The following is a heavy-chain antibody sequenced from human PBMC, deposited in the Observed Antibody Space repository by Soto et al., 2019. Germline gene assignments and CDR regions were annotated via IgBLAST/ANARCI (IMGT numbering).Heavy chain of an antibody. V-gene: IGHV4-59*01. CDR1: TGSTNSFY. Sequence: QVQLQVSGPGLVKPSATLSLSCTVSTGSTNSFYWSWIRQPPGKGLEWIGYFFYTGSTNHNPSLKSRVTISLDMSSSQFSLSLSSVTAADTAMYYCARSRDGYNLNPIDQWGQGPLVTVSS. CDR2: FFYTGST. D-gene: IGHD5-12*01. CDR3: ARSRDGYNLNPIDQ. J-gene: IGHJ4*02.